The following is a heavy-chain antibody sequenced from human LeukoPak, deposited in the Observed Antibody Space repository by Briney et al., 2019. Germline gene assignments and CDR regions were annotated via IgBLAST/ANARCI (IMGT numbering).Heavy chain of an antibody. D-gene: IGHD1-26*01. V-gene: IGHV3-30*03. CDR3: ARGGSGFWPYGMDV. CDR1: GFTFSSYG. Sequence: GGSLRLSCAASGFTFSSYGMHWVRQAPGKGLEWVAVISYDGSNKYYADSVKGRFTIPRDDSKNTLYLQMNSLRAEDTAVYYCARGGSGFWPYGMDVWGQGTTVTVSS. CDR2: ISYDGSNK. J-gene: IGHJ6*02.